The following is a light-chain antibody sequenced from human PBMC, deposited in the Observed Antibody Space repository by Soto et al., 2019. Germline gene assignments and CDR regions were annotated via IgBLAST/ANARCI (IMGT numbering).Light chain of an antibody. J-gene: IGKJ1*01. CDR3: HQYGSSPRT. CDR2: GAS. CDR1: QSFNSNY. V-gene: IGKV3-20*01. Sequence: EIWLTQFPGTLSLSPGERATLSCTASQSFNSNYLAWYQQKPGQAPRLLIYGASTRATGIPDRFSGSGSGTDFTLTISRLKPEDFAVYYCHQYGSSPRTFGPGTKVDIK.